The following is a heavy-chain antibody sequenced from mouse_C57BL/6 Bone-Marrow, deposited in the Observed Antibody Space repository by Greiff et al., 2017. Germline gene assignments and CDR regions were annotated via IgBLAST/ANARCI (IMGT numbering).Heavy chain of an antibody. V-gene: IGHV1-69*01. CDR2: IDPSDSYT. CDR3: APYDYDGGFAY. D-gene: IGHD2-4*01. Sequence: VQLQQPGAELVMPGASVKLSCKASGYTFTSYWMHWVKQRPGQGLERIGEIDPSDSYTNYNQKFKGKSTLTVDKSSSTAYMQLSSLTSEDSAVYYCAPYDYDGGFAYWGQGTLVTVSA. CDR1: GYTFTSYW. J-gene: IGHJ3*01.